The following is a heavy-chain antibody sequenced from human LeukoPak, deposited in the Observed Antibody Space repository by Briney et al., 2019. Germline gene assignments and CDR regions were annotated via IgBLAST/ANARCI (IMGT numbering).Heavy chain of an antibody. D-gene: IGHD6-13*01. V-gene: IGHV4-34*01. J-gene: IGHJ5*02. CDR1: GGSFSGYY. Sequence: PSETLSLTCAVYGGSFSGYYWSWIRQPPGKGLEWIGEINHSGSTNYNPSLKSRVTISVDTSKNQFSLKLSSVTAADTAVYYCARGRVAANLHRFDPWGQGTLVTVSS. CDR3: ARGRVAANLHRFDP. CDR2: INHSGST.